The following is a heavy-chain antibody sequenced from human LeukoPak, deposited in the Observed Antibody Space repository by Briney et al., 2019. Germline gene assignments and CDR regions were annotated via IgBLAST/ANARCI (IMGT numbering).Heavy chain of an antibody. J-gene: IGHJ3*02. CDR1: GGSMSSYY. CDR2: IYDSGST. V-gene: IGHV4-59*08. CDR3: ARHGTSGIYRRPFDI. D-gene: IGHD1-26*01. Sequence: NPSETLSLTCTVSGGSMSSYYWSWIRQPPGKGLEWIGYIYDSGSTNYNPSLKSRVTISVDTSNNQFSLKLNSVTAADTAVYYCARHGTSGIYRRPFDIWGQATMVTVSS.